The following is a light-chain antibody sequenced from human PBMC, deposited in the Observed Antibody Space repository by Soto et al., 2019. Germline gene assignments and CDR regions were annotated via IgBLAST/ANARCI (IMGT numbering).Light chain of an antibody. J-gene: IGKJ2*01. V-gene: IGKV3-20*01. CDR1: QSVSSRF. Sequence: ELVLTQSPGTLSFSPGERATLSCRASQSVSSRFFSWYQQKPGQAPRLLMYGASSRATGIPDRFSGTGSGTDFTLTISRLEPEDFAVYYCQQYGSSPYTFGLGTKLEIK. CDR2: GAS. CDR3: QQYGSSPYT.